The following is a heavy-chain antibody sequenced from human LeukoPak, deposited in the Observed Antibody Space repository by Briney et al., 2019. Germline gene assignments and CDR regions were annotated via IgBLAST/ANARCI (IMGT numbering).Heavy chain of an antibody. D-gene: IGHD2-21*02. CDR1: GGSFSGYY. CDR2: INHRGST. CDR3: ARDGPGVTSPFDY. Sequence: SETLSLTCAVYGGSFSGYYWSWIRQPPGKGLEWIGEINHRGSTNYNPSLKSRVTMSVDTSKNQFSLKLSSVTAADTAVYYCARDGPGVTSPFDYWGQGTLVTVSS. J-gene: IGHJ4*02. V-gene: IGHV4-34*01.